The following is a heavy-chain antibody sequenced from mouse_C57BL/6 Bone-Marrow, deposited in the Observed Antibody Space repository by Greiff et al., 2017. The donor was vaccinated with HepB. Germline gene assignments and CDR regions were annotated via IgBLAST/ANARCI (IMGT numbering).Heavy chain of an antibody. V-gene: IGHV14-4*01. CDR1: GFNIKDDY. Sequence: SGAELVRPGASVKLSCTASGFNIKDDYMHWVKQRPEQGLEWIGWIDPENGDTEYASKFQGKATITADTSSSTAYLQLSSLTSEDTAVYYCTTIRDAMDYWGQGTSVTVSS. CDR2: IDPENGDT. J-gene: IGHJ4*01. CDR3: TTIRDAMDY.